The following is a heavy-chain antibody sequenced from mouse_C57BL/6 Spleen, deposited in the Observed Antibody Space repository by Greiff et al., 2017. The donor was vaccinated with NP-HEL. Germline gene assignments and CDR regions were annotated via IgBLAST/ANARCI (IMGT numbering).Heavy chain of an antibody. D-gene: IGHD1-1*01. CDR1: GFTFNTYA. CDR2: IRSKSSNYAT. CDR3: AGDTFITTNWYFDV. Sequence: VQGVESGGGLVQPKGSLKLSCAASGFTFNTYAMHCVRQAPGKGLEWVARIRSKSSNYATYYADSVIDGFTISRDDSESMLYLQMNNLKTEDTAMYYCAGDTFITTNWYFDVWGTGTTVTVSS. J-gene: IGHJ1*03. V-gene: IGHV10-3*01.